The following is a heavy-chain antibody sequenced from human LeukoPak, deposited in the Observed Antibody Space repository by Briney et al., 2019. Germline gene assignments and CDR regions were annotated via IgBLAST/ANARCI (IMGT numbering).Heavy chain of an antibody. CDR1: GYTFTSYY. CDR2: INPSGGST. CDR3: ARDRGTSRGYYYYMDV. D-gene: IGHD1-26*01. Sequence: GASVKVSCKASGYTFTSYYMHWVRQAPGQGLEWMGIINPSGGSTSYAQKFQGRATMTRDMSTSTVYMELSSLRSEDTAVYYCARDRGTSRGYYYYMDVWGKGTTVTVSS. V-gene: IGHV1-46*01. J-gene: IGHJ6*03.